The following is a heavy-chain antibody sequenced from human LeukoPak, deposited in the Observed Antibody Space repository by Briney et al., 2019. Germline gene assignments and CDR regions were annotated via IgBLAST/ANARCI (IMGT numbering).Heavy chain of an antibody. Sequence: SVKVSCKASGGTFSSYAISWVRQAPGQGLEWMGRIIPILGIANYAQKFQGRVTITADKSTSTAYMELSSLRSEDTAVYYCARDWAWEQGLSGYYYMDVWGKGTTVTVSS. V-gene: IGHV1-69*04. J-gene: IGHJ6*03. CDR2: IIPILGIA. CDR3: ARDWAWEQGLSGYYYMDV. D-gene: IGHD1-26*01. CDR1: GGTFSSYA.